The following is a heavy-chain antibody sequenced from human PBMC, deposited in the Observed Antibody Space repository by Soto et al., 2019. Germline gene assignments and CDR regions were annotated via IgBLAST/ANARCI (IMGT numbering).Heavy chain of an antibody. J-gene: IGHJ6*03. Sequence: SETLSLTCSVSGGSISNSLHYWGWIRQPPGKGLEWIGNIYYSGSTYYNPSLKSRVTISVDTSRNQYSLKLNSVTAADTAVYYCARAPSIAARSRGADYYYYYYMDVWGKGTTVTVSS. CDR3: ARAPSIAARSRGADYYYYYYMDV. CDR2: IYYSGST. CDR1: GGSISNSLHY. D-gene: IGHD6-6*01. V-gene: IGHV4-39*01.